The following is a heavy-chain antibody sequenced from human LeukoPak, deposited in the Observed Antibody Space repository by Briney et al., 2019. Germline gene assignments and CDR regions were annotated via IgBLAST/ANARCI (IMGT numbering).Heavy chain of an antibody. Sequence: GGSLRLSCAASGFTFSSYAMSWVRQAPGEGLEWVSAISGSGGSTYYADSVKGRFTVSRDNSKNTLYLQMNSLRAEDTAVYYCAKRDYYGSESYYKSPFDYWGQGTLVTVSS. CDR2: ISGSGGST. V-gene: IGHV3-23*01. J-gene: IGHJ4*02. D-gene: IGHD3-10*01. CDR1: GFTFSSYA. CDR3: AKRDYYGSESYYKSPFDY.